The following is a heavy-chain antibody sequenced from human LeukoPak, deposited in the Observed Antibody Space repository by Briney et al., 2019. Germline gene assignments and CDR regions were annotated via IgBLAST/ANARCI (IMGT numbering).Heavy chain of an antibody. CDR2: IIPIFGTA. V-gene: IGHV1-69*05. D-gene: IGHD5-18*01. CDR3: ATNVDTAMVPFDY. J-gene: IGHJ4*02. Sequence: SVKVSCKASGGTFSSYAISWVRQAPGQGLEWMGGIIPIFGTANYAQKFQDRVTITTDGSTSTAYMELSSLRSEDTAVYYCATNVDTAMVPFDYWGQGTLVTVSS. CDR1: GGTFSSYA.